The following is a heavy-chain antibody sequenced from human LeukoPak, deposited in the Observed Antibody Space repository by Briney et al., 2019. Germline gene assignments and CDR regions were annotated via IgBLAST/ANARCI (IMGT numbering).Heavy chain of an antibody. D-gene: IGHD3-10*01. V-gene: IGHV3-23*01. CDR1: ELHA. CDR2: ISRSGGST. CDR3: AREMGGDYGSGTFFDL. J-gene: IGHJ4*02. Sequence: SGGSLRLTCAASELHAMTWVRQGPGRGLEWVSAISRSGGSTYYADSVKGRFTISRDKSNNTLYLQMNSLRAEDTAVYYCAREMGGDYGSGTFFDLWGQGNMVTVSS.